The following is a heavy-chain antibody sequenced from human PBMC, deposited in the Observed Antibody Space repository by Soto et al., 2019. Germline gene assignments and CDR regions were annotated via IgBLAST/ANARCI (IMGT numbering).Heavy chain of an antibody. CDR1: GFTFSSYS. V-gene: IGHV3-48*01. CDR3: ARFHHGGYSGYDIDY. J-gene: IGHJ4*02. Sequence: GGSLRLSCAASGFTFSSYSMNWVRQAPGKGLEWVSYISSSSSTIYYADSVKGRFTISRDNAKNSLYLQMNSLRAEDTAVYYCARFHHGGYSGYDIDYWGQGTLVTVSS. D-gene: IGHD5-12*01. CDR2: ISSSSSTI.